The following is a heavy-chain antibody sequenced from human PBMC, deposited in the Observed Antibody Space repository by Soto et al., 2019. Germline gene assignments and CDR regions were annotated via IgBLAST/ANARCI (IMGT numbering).Heavy chain of an antibody. CDR1: GDSVSNNGAT. J-gene: IGHJ5*02. CDR2: AYYRSRWRY. Sequence: SQTLSLTCAICGDSVSNNGATWNWIRQSPSRGLEWLGRAYYRSRWRYDYATSVRGRITINPDTSKNQFSLQLSSVTPEDTAVYYCVRDRYSSSGWFDPWGQGTPVTVSS. D-gene: IGHD3-10*01. CDR3: VRDRYSSSGWFDP. V-gene: IGHV6-1*01.